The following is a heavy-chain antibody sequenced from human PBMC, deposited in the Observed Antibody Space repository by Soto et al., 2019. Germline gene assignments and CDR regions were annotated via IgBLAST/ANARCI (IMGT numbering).Heavy chain of an antibody. CDR1: GGSISGSYW. J-gene: IGHJ4*02. D-gene: IGHD3-16*01. CDR2: ISHSGST. Sequence: QVQLQESGPGLVKPSGALSLTCAVSGGSISGSYWWAWVRQPPGKGLEWIGEISHSGSTNYNPSLKSRVPISVDNSKPQFSVTLTSVTAADTALYYCARLGGGGTYWGQGTLVTVSS. V-gene: IGHV4-4*02. CDR3: ARLGGGGTY.